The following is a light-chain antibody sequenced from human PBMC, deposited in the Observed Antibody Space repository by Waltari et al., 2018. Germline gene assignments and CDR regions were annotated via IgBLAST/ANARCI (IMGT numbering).Light chain of an antibody. CDR2: EDS. CDR3: CSYADSRTWV. CDR1: SSEVGRYDL. V-gene: IGLV2-23*01. J-gene: IGLJ3*02. Sequence: QSALTQPASVSGSPGQSITISCTGTSSEVGRYDLVLWYQQHPDKAPKLLVFEDSKWPSGVSNRFSGSKSGNTASLTISGLQAEDEADYYCCSYADSRTWVFGGGTKLTVL.